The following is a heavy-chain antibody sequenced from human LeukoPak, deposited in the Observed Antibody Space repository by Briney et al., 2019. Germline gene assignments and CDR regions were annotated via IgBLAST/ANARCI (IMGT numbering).Heavy chain of an antibody. CDR2: IYYSGST. CDR1: GGSVSSGSYY. D-gene: IGHD1-26*01. J-gene: IGHJ3*02. V-gene: IGHV4-31*03. CDR3: ARESGSYYRDAFDI. Sequence: SETLSLTCTVSGGSVSSGSYYWSWIRQHPGKGLEWIGYIYYSGSTYYNPSLKSRVTISVDMSKNQFSLKLSSVTAADTAVYYCARESGSYYRDAFDIWGQGTMVTVSS.